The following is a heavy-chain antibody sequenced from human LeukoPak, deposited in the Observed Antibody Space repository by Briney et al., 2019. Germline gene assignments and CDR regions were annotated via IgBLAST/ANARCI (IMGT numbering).Heavy chain of an antibody. CDR3: ARGSSGSYSAAFDI. J-gene: IGHJ3*02. Sequence: PSQTLSLTCTVSGGSISSGSYYWSWIRQSAGKGLEWIGRIYSSGSTNYKPSLKSRVTMSVDTSKNQFSLKLSSVTAADTAVYYCARGSSGSYSAAFDIWGQGTMVTVSS. CDR2: IYSSGST. D-gene: IGHD1-26*01. V-gene: IGHV4-61*02. CDR1: GGSISSGSYY.